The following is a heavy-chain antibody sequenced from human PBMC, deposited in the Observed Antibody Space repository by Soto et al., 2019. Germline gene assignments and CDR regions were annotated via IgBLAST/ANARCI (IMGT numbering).Heavy chain of an antibody. CDR1: SGSIDNVYW. CDR3: ARHEGATPFSY. CDR2: TSHDGVT. J-gene: IGHJ4*02. V-gene: IGHV4-4*02. Sequence: SETLSLTCAVSSGSIDNVYWWSWVRQSPGKGLEWIGDTSHDGVTNYNPSLKGRVTISVDKSKNQFYLKLSSVTAADTALYYCARHEGATPFSYWGQGTLVTVSS. D-gene: IGHD1-26*01.